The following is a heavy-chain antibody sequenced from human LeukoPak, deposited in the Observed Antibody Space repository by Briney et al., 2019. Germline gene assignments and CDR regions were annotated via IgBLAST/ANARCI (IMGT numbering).Heavy chain of an antibody. J-gene: IGHJ4*02. CDR3: AREGVSPSVVRGVIY. D-gene: IGHD3-10*01. Sequence: SSQTLSLTCTVSGGAISSGSYYWSWIRQPAGKGLEWIRRIYTSGSTNYNPSLKSRVTISVDTSKNQFSLKLSSVTAADTGVYYCAREGVSPSVVRGVIYWGQGTLVIVSS. CDR1: GGAISSGSYY. V-gene: IGHV4-61*02. CDR2: IYTSGST.